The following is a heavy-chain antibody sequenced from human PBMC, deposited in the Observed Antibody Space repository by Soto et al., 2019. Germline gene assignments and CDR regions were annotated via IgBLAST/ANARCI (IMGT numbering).Heavy chain of an antibody. CDR1: GFTFDSYT. CDR3: AGWGGHDYNY. Sequence: EVQVVESGGGLVKPGGSLKLSCTASGFTFDSYTMNWLRQAPGRGLEWVSSISATTTYKYYADSVKGRFIISRDNARNSLFLQMNSLRADDTAVYYCAGWGGHDYNYWGQGILVTVSS. J-gene: IGHJ4*02. V-gene: IGHV3-21*04. CDR2: ISATTTYK. D-gene: IGHD4-4*01.